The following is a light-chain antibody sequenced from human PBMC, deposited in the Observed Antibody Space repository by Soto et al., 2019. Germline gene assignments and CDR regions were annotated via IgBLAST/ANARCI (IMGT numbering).Light chain of an antibody. CDR3: QQYGSSSYT. Sequence: EIVLTQSPGTLSLSPGERATLSCRASQSVSSSYLAWYQHKPGQAPRLLIYDASSRATGIPDRFSGSGSGTDFTLTISRLEPEDFAGYYCQQYGSSSYTFGPGTKLEIK. V-gene: IGKV3-20*01. J-gene: IGKJ2*01. CDR2: DAS. CDR1: QSVSSSY.